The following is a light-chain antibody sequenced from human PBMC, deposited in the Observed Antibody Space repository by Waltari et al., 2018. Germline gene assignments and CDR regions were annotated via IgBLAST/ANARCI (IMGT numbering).Light chain of an antibody. J-gene: IGKJ4*01. CDR2: GAS. CDR3: QQYGSSPFA. CDR1: QSVSSSY. V-gene: IGKV3-20*01. Sequence: EIVLTPSPGTLSLSPGERATLSCRASQSVSSSYLAWYQQNPGQAPRLLIYGASSRATGIPDRFSGSGSGTDFTLTISRLEPEDFAVYYCQQYGSSPFAFGGGTKVEIK.